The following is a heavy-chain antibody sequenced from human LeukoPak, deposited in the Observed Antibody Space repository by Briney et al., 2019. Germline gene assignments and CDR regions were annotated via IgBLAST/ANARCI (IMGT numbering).Heavy chain of an antibody. CDR3: ARDGQLAPRGWYFDL. CDR1: GGSISSGGYY. V-gene: IGHV4-31*03. Sequence: SQTLSLTCTVSGGSISSGGYYWSWIRQHPGKGLEWIGYIYYSGSTYYNPSLKSRVTISVGTSKNQFSLKLSSVTAADTAVYYCARDGQLAPRGWYFDLWGRGTLVTVSS. D-gene: IGHD6-6*01. CDR2: IYYSGST. J-gene: IGHJ2*01.